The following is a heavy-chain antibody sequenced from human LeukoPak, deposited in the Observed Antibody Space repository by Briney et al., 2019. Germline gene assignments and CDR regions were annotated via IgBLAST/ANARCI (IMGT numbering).Heavy chain of an antibody. D-gene: IGHD4-17*01. J-gene: IGHJ6*02. Sequence: ASVKVSCKATGYTFTSYYMHWVRQAPGQGLEWMGWINPNSGGTNYAQKFQGRVTMTRDTSISTAYMELSRLRSDDPAVYYCARAETVIPTYGDYHYYYGFDYWGQGTTVTVSS. V-gene: IGHV1-2*02. CDR3: ARAETVIPTYGDYHYYYGFDY. CDR2: INPNSGGT. CDR1: GYTFTSYY.